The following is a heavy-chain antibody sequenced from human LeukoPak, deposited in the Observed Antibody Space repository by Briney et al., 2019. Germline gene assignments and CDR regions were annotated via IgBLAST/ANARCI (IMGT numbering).Heavy chain of an antibody. CDR2: INSSGGST. Sequence: ASVKVSCKASGYTFTSYYMHWVRQAPGQGLEWMGLINSSGGSTSYAQKFQGRVTMTRDTSTSTGYMELSSLRSEDTAVYYCARQIGSGGSYYRDGGLDYWGQGTLVTVSS. J-gene: IGHJ4*02. V-gene: IGHV1-46*01. D-gene: IGHD1-26*01. CDR3: ARQIGSGGSYYRDGGLDY. CDR1: GYTFTSYY.